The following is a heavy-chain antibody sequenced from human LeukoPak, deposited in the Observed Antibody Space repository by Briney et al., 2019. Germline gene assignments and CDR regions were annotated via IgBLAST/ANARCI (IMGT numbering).Heavy chain of an antibody. J-gene: IGHJ4*02. D-gene: IGHD3-3*01. CDR1: GFSLTTTGMR. CDR3: ARSSITIFGVVIDY. Sequence: SGPALVKPTQPLTLTCTFSGFSLTTTGMRVMWIRQPPGKALEWLARIDWDDDKYYSTSLRTRLTISKDTSKNQLVLTMPNMAPVDTATYYCARSSITIFGVVIDYWGQGTLVTVSS. V-gene: IGHV2-70*04. CDR2: IDWDDDK.